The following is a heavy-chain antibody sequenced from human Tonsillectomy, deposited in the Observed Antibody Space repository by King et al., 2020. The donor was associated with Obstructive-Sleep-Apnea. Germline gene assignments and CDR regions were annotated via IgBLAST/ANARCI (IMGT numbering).Heavy chain of an antibody. J-gene: IGHJ4*02. D-gene: IGHD3-16*01. CDR1: GFPFSNYA. CDR3: AKDEWGSYFDS. CDR2: ISYIGRDR. V-gene: IGHV3-23*04. Sequence: VQLVESGGGLVQPGGSLRLSCAASGFPFSNYAMSWVRQAPGKGLEWVSTISYIGRDRDYADSVKGRFTISRDDSKNTVYLQMIGLTAGDTAIYYCAKDEWGSYFDSWGQGILVSVSS.